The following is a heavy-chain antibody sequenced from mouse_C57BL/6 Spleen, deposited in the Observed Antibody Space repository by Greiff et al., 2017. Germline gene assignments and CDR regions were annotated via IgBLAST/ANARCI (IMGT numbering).Heavy chain of an antibody. J-gene: IGHJ1*03. CDR3: ARYIAVGRYFDV. CDR1: GFTFTDYY. D-gene: IGHD1-1*01. Sequence: EVQLVESGGGLVQPGGSLSLSCAASGFTFTDYYMSWVRQPPGKALEWLGFIRNKANGYTTEYSASVKGRFTISRDNFQSILYLQMNALRGEDSATYDCARYIAVGRYFDVWGTGTTVTVSS. CDR2: IRNKANGYTT. V-gene: IGHV7-3*01.